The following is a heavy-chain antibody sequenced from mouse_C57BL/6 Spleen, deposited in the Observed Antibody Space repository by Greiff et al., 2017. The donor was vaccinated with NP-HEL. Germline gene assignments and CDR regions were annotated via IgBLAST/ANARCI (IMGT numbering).Heavy chain of an antibody. V-gene: IGHV1-74*01. CDR1: GYTFTSYW. CDR3: AIQPGIAPVVATRNAMDY. CDR2: IHPSDSDT. J-gene: IGHJ4*01. Sequence: QVQLQQPGAELVKPGASVKVSCKASGYTFTSYWMHWVKQRPGQGLEWIGRIHPSDSDTNYNKKFKGKATLTIDKSSSTAYMQVSSLTSEDSAVYDCAIQPGIAPVVATRNAMDYWGQGTSVTVSS. D-gene: IGHD1-1*01.